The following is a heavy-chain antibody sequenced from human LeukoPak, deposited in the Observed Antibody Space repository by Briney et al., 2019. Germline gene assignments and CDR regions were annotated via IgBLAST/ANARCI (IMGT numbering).Heavy chain of an antibody. V-gene: IGHV3-48*04. Sequence: GGSLRLSCAASGFTFSSYSMIWVRQAPGKGLEWVSYISSSSSTIYYADSVKGRFTISRDNAKNSLYLQMNSLRAEDTAVYYCAREKVGYYDILTGYYTTPPFDYWGQGTLVTVSS. J-gene: IGHJ4*02. CDR1: GFTFSSYS. CDR2: ISSSSSTI. D-gene: IGHD3-9*01. CDR3: AREKVGYYDILTGYYTTPPFDY.